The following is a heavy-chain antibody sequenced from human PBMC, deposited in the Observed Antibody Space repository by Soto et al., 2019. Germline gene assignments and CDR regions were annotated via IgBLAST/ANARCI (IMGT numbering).Heavy chain of an antibody. Sequence: SETLSLTCTVSGDSISGSNWWSWVRQSPGKGLEWIGEIYHSGNTNYNPSLKGRATISVDKSKNQFSLRLNSVTAADTAVYYCVRVVWGVPAPGTSGWFDPWGQGTLVTVSS. CDR2: IYHSGNT. D-gene: IGHD6-13*01. CDR3: VRVVWGVPAPGTSGWFDP. CDR1: GDSISGSNW. J-gene: IGHJ5*02. V-gene: IGHV4-4*02.